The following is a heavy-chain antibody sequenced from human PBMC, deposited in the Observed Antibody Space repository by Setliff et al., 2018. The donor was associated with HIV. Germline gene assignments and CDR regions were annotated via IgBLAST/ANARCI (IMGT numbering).Heavy chain of an antibody. Sequence: SETLSLTCTVSGDSISGGGYFWSWVRQHPGKGLEWIGYIYYSGSTYYNPSLKSRVTISVDTSKNQFSLRLTSVAAADSAVYYCARLRRSSGWSFDYWAQGTLVTVSS. CDR3: ARLRRSSGWSFDY. CDR1: GDSISGGGYF. J-gene: IGHJ4*02. CDR2: IYYSGST. D-gene: IGHD6-19*01. V-gene: IGHV4-31*03.